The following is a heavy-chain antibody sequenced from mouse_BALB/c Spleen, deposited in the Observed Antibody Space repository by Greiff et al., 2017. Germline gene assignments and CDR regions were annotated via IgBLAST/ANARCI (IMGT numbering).Heavy chain of an antibody. CDR1: GFTFSSYG. CDR2: INSNGGST. J-gene: IGHJ2*01. D-gene: IGHD1-1*01. Sequence: EVMLVESGGGLVQPGGSLKLSCAASGFTFSSYGVSWVRQTPDKRLELVATINSNGGSTYYPDSVKGRFTISRDNAKNTLYLQMSSLKSEDTAMYYCARAFITTVVADYWGQGTTLTVSS. CDR3: ARAFITTVVADY. V-gene: IGHV5-6-3*01.